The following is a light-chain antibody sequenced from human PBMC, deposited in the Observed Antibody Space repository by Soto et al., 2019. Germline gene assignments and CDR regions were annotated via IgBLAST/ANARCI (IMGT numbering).Light chain of an antibody. Sequence: EIVLKQSPGTLSLSPGERATLSCRASQSVSSAYLAWYQQKPGQAPRLLIYGVSSRATGIPDRFSGSGSGTDFTLTVSRLEPEDFAVYYCQQYGSSPHTFGGGTKVDNK. V-gene: IGKV3-20*01. J-gene: IGKJ4*01. CDR1: QSVSSAY. CDR2: GVS. CDR3: QQYGSSPHT.